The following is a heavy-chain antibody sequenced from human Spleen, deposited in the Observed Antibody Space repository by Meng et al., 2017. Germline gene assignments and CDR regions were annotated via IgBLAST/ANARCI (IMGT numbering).Heavy chain of an antibody. CDR1: GYSLNTYY. CDR2: INPSGDST. J-gene: IGHJ6*02. V-gene: IGHV1-46*02. Sequence: ASVKVSCKASGYSLNTYYMHWVRQAPGPGLEWMGIINPSGDSTTYAQKFQGRVTMTRDTSTSTLYMELSSLRSEDTAVYYCARAPLRGSYYDPPPEIYYYGMDVWGQGTTVTISS. D-gene: IGHD1-26*01. CDR3: ARAPLRGSYYDPPPEIYYYGMDV.